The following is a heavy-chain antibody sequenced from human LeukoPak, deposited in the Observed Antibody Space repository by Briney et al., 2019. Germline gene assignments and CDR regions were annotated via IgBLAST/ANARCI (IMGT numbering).Heavy chain of an antibody. V-gene: IGHV3-23*01. CDR2: ISGSGGST. D-gene: IGHD1-26*01. CDR1: GFTFSSYA. Sequence: GGSLRLSCAASGFTFSSYAMSWVRQAPGKGLEWVSAISGSGGSTYYADSVKGRFTISRDNSKNTLYLQMNSLKASDTAMYYCARGSIVGATRNYFDYWGQGTLVTVSS. CDR3: ARGSIVGATRNYFDY. J-gene: IGHJ4*02.